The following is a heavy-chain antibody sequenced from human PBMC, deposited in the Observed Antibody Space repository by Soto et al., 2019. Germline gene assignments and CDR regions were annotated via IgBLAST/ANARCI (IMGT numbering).Heavy chain of an antibody. V-gene: IGHV3-30*18. CDR3: AKDPSTAASPSLYYYYYMDV. CDR2: ISYDGSNK. J-gene: IGHJ6*03. CDR1: GFTFSSYG. D-gene: IGHD2-15*01. Sequence: GGSLRLSCAASGFTFSSYGMHWVRQAPGKGLEWVAVISYDGSNKYYADSVKGRFTISRDNSKNTLYLQMNSLRAEDTAVYYCAKDPSTAASPSLYYYYYMDVWGKGTTVTVSS.